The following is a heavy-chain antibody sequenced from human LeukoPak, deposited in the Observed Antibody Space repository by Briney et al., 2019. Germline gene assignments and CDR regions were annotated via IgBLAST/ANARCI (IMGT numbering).Heavy chain of an antibody. CDR1: GFTFSNYW. CDR3: ARVGDGYKNDAFDI. V-gene: IGHV3-21*01. J-gene: IGHJ3*02. Sequence: PGGSLRLSCAASGFTFSNYWMNWVRQAPGKGLEWVSSISSSSTYIYYADSVKGRFTVSRDNAKNSLYLQMNSLRAEDTAVYYCARVGDGYKNDAFDIWGQGTMVTVSS. CDR2: ISSSSTYI. D-gene: IGHD5-24*01.